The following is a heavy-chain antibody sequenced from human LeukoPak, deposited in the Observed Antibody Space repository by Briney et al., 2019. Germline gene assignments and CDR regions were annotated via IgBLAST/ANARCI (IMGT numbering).Heavy chain of an antibody. V-gene: IGHV3-21*01. D-gene: IGHD6-13*01. Sequence: GGSLRLSCAASGFTFTTYSMNWVRQAPGKGLEWVSFVSSTSRFISYADSVKGRFTISRDNSKNTLYLQMNSLRAEDTAIYYCAKKRPGEVAAPPDYWGQGTLVTVSS. J-gene: IGHJ4*02. CDR3: AKKRPGEVAAPPDY. CDR2: VSSTSRFI. CDR1: GFTFTTYS.